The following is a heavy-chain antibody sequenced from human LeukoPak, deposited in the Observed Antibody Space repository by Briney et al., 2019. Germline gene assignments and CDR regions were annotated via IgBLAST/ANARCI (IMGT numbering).Heavy chain of an antibody. CDR3: ARDLHSSSLVFDY. CDR1: GFTFSDYY. Sequence: PGGSLRLSCAASGFTFSDYYMSWIRQAPGKGLGWVSYISSSGSTIYYADSVKGRFTISRDNAKNSLYLQMNSLRAEDTAVYYCARDLHSSSLVFDYWGQGTLVTVPS. CDR2: ISSSGSTI. V-gene: IGHV3-11*01. D-gene: IGHD6-6*01. J-gene: IGHJ4*02.